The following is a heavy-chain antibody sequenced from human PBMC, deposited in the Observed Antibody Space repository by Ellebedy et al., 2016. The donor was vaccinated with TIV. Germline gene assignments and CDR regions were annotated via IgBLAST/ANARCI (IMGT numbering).Heavy chain of an antibody. Sequence: SVKVSXXASGGTFSSYAISWVRQAPGQGLEWMGGIIPIFGTANYAQKFQGRVTITADKSTSTAYMELSSLRSEDTAVYYCARDHPRGLNWGWAGDYYGMDVWGQGTTVIVSS. CDR2: IIPIFGTA. V-gene: IGHV1-69*06. CDR3: ARDHPRGLNWGWAGDYYGMDV. CDR1: GGTFSSYA. D-gene: IGHD7-27*01. J-gene: IGHJ6*02.